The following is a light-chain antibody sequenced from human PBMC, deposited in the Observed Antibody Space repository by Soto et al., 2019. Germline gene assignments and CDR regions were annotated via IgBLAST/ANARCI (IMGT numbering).Light chain of an antibody. V-gene: IGKV2-30*01. CDR2: KVS. CDR3: MQGTDWPYT. Sequence: DLVMTQSPLSLPVTLGQPASISCRSSQSPVTTDGNTYLNWFQQRPGQSPRRLIYKVSIRDSGVXDXXSGSGSGTEFTLTISRVEVEDVGVYFCMQGTDWPYTFGQGTKLEI. CDR1: QSPVTTDGNTY. J-gene: IGKJ2*01.